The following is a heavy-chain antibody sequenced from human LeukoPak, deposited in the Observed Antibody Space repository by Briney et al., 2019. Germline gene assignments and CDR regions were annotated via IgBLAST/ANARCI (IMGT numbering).Heavy chain of an antibody. CDR2: IRQDVSEK. CDR3: ARVRYSGSYEVFDY. J-gene: IGHJ4*02. V-gene: IGHV3-7*01. Sequence: GGSLRLSCAASGFTFSTYWMSWVRQAPGKGLEWVANIRQDVSEKYYVDSVKGRFTISRDNAKNSLYLQMNSLRAEDTAVYYCARVRYSGSYEVFDYWGQGTLVTVSS. CDR1: GFTFSTYW. D-gene: IGHD1-26*01.